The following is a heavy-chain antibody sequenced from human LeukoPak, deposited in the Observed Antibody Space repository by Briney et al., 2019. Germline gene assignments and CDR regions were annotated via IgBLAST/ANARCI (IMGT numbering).Heavy chain of an antibody. Sequence: GGSLRLSCAASGFTFSSYAMSWVRQAPGKGLEWISAISGSGGSTYYVDSVKGRFTVSRDNSKNTLYLQMNSLRVEDTAVYYCAKLPVAGLYFDYWGQGTLVTVSS. CDR2: ISGSGGST. V-gene: IGHV3-23*01. D-gene: IGHD6-19*01. CDR1: GFTFSSYA. J-gene: IGHJ4*02. CDR3: AKLPVAGLYFDY.